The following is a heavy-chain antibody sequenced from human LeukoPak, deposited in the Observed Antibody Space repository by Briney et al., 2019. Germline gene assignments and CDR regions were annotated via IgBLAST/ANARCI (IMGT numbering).Heavy chain of an antibody. J-gene: IGHJ4*02. CDR3: ARLGARQMLEY. CDR1: GVTFSSYG. CDR2: IKQDGGQI. Sequence: GRSLRLSCAASGVTFSSYGMHWVRQAPGKGLEWVANIKQDGGQIYYLESVKGRFTVSRDNAKNSLYLQMNSLRAEDTAVYYCARLGARQMLEYWGQGTLVTVSS. D-gene: IGHD4-17*01. V-gene: IGHV3-7*01.